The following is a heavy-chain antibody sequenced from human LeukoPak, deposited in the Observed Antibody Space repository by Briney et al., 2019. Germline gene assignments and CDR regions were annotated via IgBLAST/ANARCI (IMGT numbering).Heavy chain of an antibody. Sequence: GASVKVSCKASGYTFTSYGISWVRQAPGQGLEWMGWISAYNGNTNYAQKLQGRVTMTTDTSTSTAYMELRSLRSDSTAVYYCARTGPRSSWYRPNYYYYYMDVWGKGTTVTISS. CDR1: GYTFTSYG. D-gene: IGHD6-13*01. CDR2: ISAYNGNT. V-gene: IGHV1-18*01. CDR3: ARTGPRSSWYRPNYYYYYMDV. J-gene: IGHJ6*03.